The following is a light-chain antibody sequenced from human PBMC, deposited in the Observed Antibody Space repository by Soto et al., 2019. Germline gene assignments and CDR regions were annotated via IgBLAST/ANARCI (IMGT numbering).Light chain of an antibody. J-gene: IGKJ1*01. CDR1: QRITSSF. V-gene: IGKV3-20*01. CDR3: QHHGSSLTWT. Sequence: DIVLTQSPGTLSLSPGETATLSCSASQRITSSFLTWYQQRPGQAPRLLIYGASNRATGIPDRFSGGGSGTDFTLTISRLEPEDFAVFCCQHHGSSLTWTFGQGTKVEIK. CDR2: GAS.